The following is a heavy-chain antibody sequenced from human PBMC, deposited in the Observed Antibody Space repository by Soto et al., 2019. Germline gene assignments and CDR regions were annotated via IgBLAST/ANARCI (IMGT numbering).Heavy chain of an antibody. V-gene: IGHV4-39*01. J-gene: IGHJ5*01. D-gene: IGHD2-21*02. CDR1: GASLSISTYY. CDR2: ISYSGTT. Sequence: PSETLSLPCTVSGASLSISTYYWGCILQPPGKGLERIVSISYSGTTYYNPSLKSRVTKSVDTSKNHFSLKLSSVTAADTAVYYCARLEYCFGDCYGNSNLSDSRAQGSLDIVS. CDR3: ARLEYCFGDCYGNSNLSDS.